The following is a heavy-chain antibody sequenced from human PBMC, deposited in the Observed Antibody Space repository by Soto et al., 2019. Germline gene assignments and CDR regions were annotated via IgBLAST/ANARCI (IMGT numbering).Heavy chain of an antibody. J-gene: IGHJ4*02. CDR1: SGSISRYY. Sequence: TLSFTCSVSSGSISRYYWTWIRQPPGKGLEWIGYIYHSGITSYNPSLKSRVTISVDTSKNQFSLKLSSVTTADTAVYYCAKLVREMATTHYFDYWGQGTLVTVSS. V-gene: IGHV4-59*01. CDR2: IYHSGIT. D-gene: IGHD1-1*01. CDR3: AKLVREMATTHYFDY.